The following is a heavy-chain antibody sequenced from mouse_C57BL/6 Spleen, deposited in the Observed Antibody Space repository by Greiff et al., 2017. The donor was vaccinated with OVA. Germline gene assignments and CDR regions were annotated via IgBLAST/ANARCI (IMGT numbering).Heavy chain of an antibody. CDR2: ISSGGSYT. Sequence: EVQLVESGGDLVKPGGSLKLSCAASGFTFSSYGMSWVRQTPDKRLEWVATISSGGSYTYYPDSVKGRFTISRDNAKNTLYLQMSSLKSEDTAMYYCARHPPTGDYAMDYWGQGTSVTVSS. V-gene: IGHV5-6*01. CDR1: GFTFSSYG. D-gene: IGHD1-1*01. J-gene: IGHJ4*01. CDR3: ARHPPTGDYAMDY.